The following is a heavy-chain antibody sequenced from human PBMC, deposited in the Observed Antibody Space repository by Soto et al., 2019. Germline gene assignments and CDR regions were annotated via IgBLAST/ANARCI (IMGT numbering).Heavy chain of an antibody. CDR3: ATTRNFYGDYGY. CDR2: IYYSGST. J-gene: IGHJ4*02. D-gene: IGHD4-17*01. Sequence: SETLSLTCTVSGGSISSSSYYWGWIRQPPGKGLEWIGSIYYSGSTYYNPSLKSRVTISVYTSKNQFSLKLSSVTAADTAVYYCATTRNFYGDYGYWGQGTLVTVSS. V-gene: IGHV4-39*01. CDR1: GGSISSSSYY.